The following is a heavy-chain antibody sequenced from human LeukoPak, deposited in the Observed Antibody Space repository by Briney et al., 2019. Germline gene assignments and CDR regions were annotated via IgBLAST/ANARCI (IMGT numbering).Heavy chain of an antibody. CDR1: GYTLTDYY. D-gene: IGHD3-10*01. Sequence: ASVTVSCTASGYTLTDYYMHWVRQAPGQGLEWMGWVNPNSGGANYAQNFQGRVTMTRDTSISTAYMELSRLTSDDTAVYYCARDPYGSGNYYFDYWGQGTLVTVSS. V-gene: IGHV1-2*02. CDR2: VNPNSGGA. CDR3: ARDPYGSGNYYFDY. J-gene: IGHJ4*02.